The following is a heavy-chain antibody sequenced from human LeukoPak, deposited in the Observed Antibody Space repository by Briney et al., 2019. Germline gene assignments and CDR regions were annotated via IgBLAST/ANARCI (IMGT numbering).Heavy chain of an antibody. CDR2: IYYSGST. Sequence: PSETLSLTCTVSGGSISGSSYYWGWIRQPPRKGLEWIGSIYYSGSTYYNPSLKSRVTISVDTSKNQFSLKLSSVTAADTAVYYCARFSPGWDYWGQGTLVTVSS. D-gene: IGHD2-15*01. CDR1: GGSISGSSYY. V-gene: IGHV4-39*07. J-gene: IGHJ4*02. CDR3: ARFSPGWDY.